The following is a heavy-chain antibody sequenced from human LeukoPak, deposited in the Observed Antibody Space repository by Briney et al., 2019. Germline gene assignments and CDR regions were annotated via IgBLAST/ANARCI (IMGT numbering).Heavy chain of an antibody. CDR1: GFTFSSYS. Sequence: GGSLRLSCAASGFTFSSYSMNWVRQAPGKGLEWVSSISSSSSYIYYADSMKGRFTISRDNANNSLYLQMNSLRAEDTAVYYCARDPYSGLFDYWGQGTLITVSS. D-gene: IGHD4-11*01. CDR2: ISSSSSYI. CDR3: ARDPYSGLFDY. V-gene: IGHV3-21*01. J-gene: IGHJ4*02.